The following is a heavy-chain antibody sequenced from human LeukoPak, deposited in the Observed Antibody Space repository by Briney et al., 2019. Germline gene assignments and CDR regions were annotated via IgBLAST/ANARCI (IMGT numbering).Heavy chain of an antibody. CDR2: IYTSGST. D-gene: IGHD2-15*01. CDR1: GDSISYHY. Sequence: SETLSLTCTVSGDSISYHYWSWIRQPAGKGLEWIGRIYTSGSTNYNPSLKSRVTISVDTSKNQFSLKLSSVTAADTAVYYCARLLLGYCSGGSCYPRLYNWFDPWGQGTLVTVSS. CDR3: ARLLLGYCSGGSCYPRLYNWFDP. V-gene: IGHV4-4*07. J-gene: IGHJ5*02.